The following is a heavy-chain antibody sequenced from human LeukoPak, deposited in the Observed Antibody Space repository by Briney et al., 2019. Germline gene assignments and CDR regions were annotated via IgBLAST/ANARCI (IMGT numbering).Heavy chain of an antibody. CDR2: MSSSGSTI. Sequence: GGSLRLSCAASGFTFNDYYMSWIRQAPGKGLEWVSYMSSSGSTIYYADSVKGRFTISRDNAKNSLYLQMDSLRAEDTAVYYCANPPAGLVGATLPRGDYWGQGTLVTVSS. CDR3: ANPPAGLVGATLPRGDY. CDR1: GFTFNDYY. D-gene: IGHD1-26*01. V-gene: IGHV3-11*01. J-gene: IGHJ4*02.